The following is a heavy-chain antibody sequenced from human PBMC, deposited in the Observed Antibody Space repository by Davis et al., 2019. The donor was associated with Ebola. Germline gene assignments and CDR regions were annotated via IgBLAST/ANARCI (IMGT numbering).Heavy chain of an antibody. V-gene: IGHV4-31*11. CDR2: IYYSGST. Sequence: SETLSLTFALSGDSISSGGYYWSWIRQHPGKGLEWIGYIYYSGSTYYNPSLKSRVTISVDTSKNQFSLKLTSVTAADTAVYDCARTQGYCSGGSCYGGDFDYWGQGTLVTVSS. CDR3: ARTQGYCSGGSCYGGDFDY. J-gene: IGHJ4*02. D-gene: IGHD2-15*01. CDR1: GDSISSGGYY.